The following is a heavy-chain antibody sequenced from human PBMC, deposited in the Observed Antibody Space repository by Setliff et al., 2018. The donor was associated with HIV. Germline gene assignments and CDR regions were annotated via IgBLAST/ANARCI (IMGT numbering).Heavy chain of an antibody. D-gene: IGHD4-17*01. Sequence: VHPSETLSLTCTVSGDSISSGSYFWSWIRQPAGKGLEWTGHIYTGGGTNYNPSLRSRLTISMDMSKNQFSLNLNSVTAADTAVYYCARSPTVTGAHPRYFHGVDVWGQGTTVTVSS. V-gene: IGHV4-61*09. CDR3: ARSPTVTGAHPRYFHGVDV. J-gene: IGHJ6*02. CDR2: IYTGGGT. CDR1: GDSISSGSYF.